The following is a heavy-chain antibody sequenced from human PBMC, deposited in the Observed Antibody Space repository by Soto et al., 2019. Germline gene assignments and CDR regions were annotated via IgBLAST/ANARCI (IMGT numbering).Heavy chain of an antibody. J-gene: IGHJ3*02. CDR2: IIPIFGTA. CDR3: AREHVIKAKQNIGIQRCASDI. D-gene: IGHD3-16*02. V-gene: IGHV1-69*01. Sequence: GLEWMGGIIPIFGTANYAQKFQGRVTSTADETTSTAYMELSSLRSEDTAVYYCAREHVIKAKQNIGIQRCASDIWGQGTLDIV.